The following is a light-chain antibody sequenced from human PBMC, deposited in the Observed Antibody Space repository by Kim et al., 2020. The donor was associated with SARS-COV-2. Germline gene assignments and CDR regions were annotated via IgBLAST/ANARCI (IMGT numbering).Light chain of an antibody. CDR2: GNS. CDR3: QSYDSSLSGWV. CDR1: SCNTGAGYD. J-gene: IGLJ3*02. Sequence: RVTISCTGSSCNTGAGYDVHWYQQLPGTAPKLLIYGNSNRPSGVPDRFSGSKSGTSASLAITGLQVEDEADYYCQSYDSSLSGWVFGGGTQLTVL. V-gene: IGLV1-40*01.